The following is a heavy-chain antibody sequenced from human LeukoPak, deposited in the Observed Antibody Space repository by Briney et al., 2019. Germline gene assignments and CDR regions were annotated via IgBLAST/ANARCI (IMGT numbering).Heavy chain of an antibody. Sequence: SETLSLTCAVYGGSLSGYYWSWIRQPPGKGLEWIGEINHCGSTNYNPSLKSRVTISVDTSKNQFSLKLSSVTAADTAVYYCARGSLALIDYWGQGTLVTVSS. J-gene: IGHJ4*02. D-gene: IGHD5-12*01. CDR2: INHCGST. CDR1: GGSLSGYY. CDR3: ARGSLALIDY. V-gene: IGHV4-34*01.